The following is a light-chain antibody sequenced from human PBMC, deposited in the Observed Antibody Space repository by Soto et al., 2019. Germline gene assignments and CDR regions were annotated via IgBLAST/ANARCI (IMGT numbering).Light chain of an antibody. Sequence: QSVLTQPPSASRSPGQSVTISCTGTSGDVGGYNSVSWYQQHPGKAPKLMIYEVNKRPSGVPGRFSGSKSGNTASLTVSGLQAEDEADYYCSSYAGNNNVVFGGGTKLTVL. V-gene: IGLV2-8*02. CDR1: SGDVGGYNS. CDR2: EVN. J-gene: IGLJ2*01. CDR3: SSYAGNNNVV.